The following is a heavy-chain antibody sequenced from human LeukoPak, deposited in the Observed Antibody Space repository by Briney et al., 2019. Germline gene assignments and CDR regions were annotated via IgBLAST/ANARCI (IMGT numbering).Heavy chain of an antibody. Sequence: RASVKVSCKASVYTVTSYGICWVRQAPGPGLEWMGWISAYNGNTNYAQKLQGRVTMTTDSSTSTAYMELRSLRSDDAAVYYCGRVSWDIAVAGDVDYWGQGTLVTVSS. CDR3: GRVSWDIAVAGDVDY. D-gene: IGHD6-19*01. CDR2: ISAYNGNT. CDR1: VYTVTSYG. V-gene: IGHV1-18*01. J-gene: IGHJ4*02.